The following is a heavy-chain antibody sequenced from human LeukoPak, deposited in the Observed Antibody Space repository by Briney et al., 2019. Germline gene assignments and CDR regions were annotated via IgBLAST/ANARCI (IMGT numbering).Heavy chain of an antibody. Sequence: ASVKVSCKASGYTFTSYGISWVRQAPGQGLEWMGRINPNSGGTNYAQKFQGRVTMTRDTSISTAYMELSRLRSDDTAVYYCAACGYSYGCPDYWGRGTLVTVSS. CDR2: INPNSGGT. J-gene: IGHJ4*02. D-gene: IGHD5-18*01. CDR1: GYTFTSYG. V-gene: IGHV1-2*06. CDR3: AACGYSYGCPDY.